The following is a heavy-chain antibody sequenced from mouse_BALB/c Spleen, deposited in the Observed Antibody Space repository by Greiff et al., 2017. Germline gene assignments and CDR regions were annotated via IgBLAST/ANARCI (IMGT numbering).Heavy chain of an antibody. CDR3: TRGGSSYDFDY. J-gene: IGHJ2*01. D-gene: IGHD1-1*01. CDR2: IRLKSNNYAT. V-gene: IGHV6-6*02. Sequence: EVNVVESGGGLVQPGGSMKLSCVASGFTFSNYWMNWVRQSPEKGLEWVAEIRLKSNNYATHYAESVKGRFTISRDDSKSSVYLQMNNLRAEDTGIYYCTRGGSSYDFDYWGQGTTLTVSS. CDR1: GFTFSNYW.